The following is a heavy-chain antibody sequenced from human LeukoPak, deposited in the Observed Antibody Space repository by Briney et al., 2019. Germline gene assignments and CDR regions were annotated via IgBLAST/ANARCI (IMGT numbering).Heavy chain of an antibody. V-gene: IGHV3-21*01. CDR3: ARVSPPNSYYDFWSGYNPFDY. D-gene: IGHD3-3*01. CDR1: GFTFSSYS. J-gene: IGHJ4*02. Sequence: GGSLRLSCGASGFTFSSYSMNWVRQAPGKGLEWVSSISSSSSYIYYADSVKGRFTISRDNAKNSLYLQMNSLRAEDTAVYYCARVSPPNSYYDFWSGYNPFDYWGQGTLVTVSS. CDR2: ISSSSSYI.